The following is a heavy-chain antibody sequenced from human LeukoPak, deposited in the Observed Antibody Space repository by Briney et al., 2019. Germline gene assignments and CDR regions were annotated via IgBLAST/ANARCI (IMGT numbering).Heavy chain of an antibody. V-gene: IGHV3-48*03. CDR3: AKDHSDYLDHFDY. D-gene: IGHD5-12*01. J-gene: IGHJ4*02. Sequence: GGSLRLSCAASGFTFSSYEMNWVRQAPGKGLEWVSYISSSGSTIYYADSVKGRFTISRDNSKNTLYLQMNSLRAEDTAVYYCAKDHSDYLDHFDYWGQGTLVTVSS. CDR1: GFTFSSYE. CDR2: ISSSGSTI.